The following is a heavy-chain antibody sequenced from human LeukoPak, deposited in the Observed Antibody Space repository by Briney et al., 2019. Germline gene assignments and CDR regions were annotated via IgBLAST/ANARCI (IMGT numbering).Heavy chain of an antibody. CDR3: ARELIDPRAFDI. J-gene: IGHJ3*02. Sequence: GSLRLSCAASGFTVSSNYISWVRQALGKGLEWVSVIYSGGSTYYADSVKGRFTISRDNSKNTLYLQMNSLRAEDTAVYYCARELIDPRAFDIWGQGTMVTVSS. D-gene: IGHD3-16*02. V-gene: IGHV3-66*02. CDR1: GFTVSSNY. CDR2: IYSGGST.